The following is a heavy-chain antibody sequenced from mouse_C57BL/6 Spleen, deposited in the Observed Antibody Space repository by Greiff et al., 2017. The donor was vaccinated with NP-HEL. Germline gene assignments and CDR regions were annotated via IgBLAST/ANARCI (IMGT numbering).Heavy chain of an antibody. Sequence: EVQLQQSGPVLVKPGASVKMSCKASGYTFTDYYMNWVKQSHGKSLEWIGVINPYNGGTSYNQKFKGKDTWTVDKSSSTAYMEINSQTSEDSAVYYCARNPSDYYGSIHDYWGQGTTLTVSS. D-gene: IGHD1-1*01. CDR1: GYTFTDYY. CDR2: INPYNGGT. J-gene: IGHJ2*01. V-gene: IGHV1-19*01. CDR3: ARNPSDYYGSIHDY.